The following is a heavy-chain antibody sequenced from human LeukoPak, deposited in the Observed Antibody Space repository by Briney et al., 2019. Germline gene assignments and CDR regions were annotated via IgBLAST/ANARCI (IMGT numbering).Heavy chain of an antibody. Sequence: GGSLRLSCAASGFTFSSYEMNWVRQAPGKGLEWVSYISSSGSTIYYADSVKGRFTISRDNAKNSLYLQMNSLRAEDTAVYYCVSSSWDHDAFDIWGQGTMVTVSS. V-gene: IGHV3-48*03. D-gene: IGHD6-13*01. CDR3: VSSSWDHDAFDI. CDR1: GFTFSSYE. J-gene: IGHJ3*02. CDR2: ISSSGSTI.